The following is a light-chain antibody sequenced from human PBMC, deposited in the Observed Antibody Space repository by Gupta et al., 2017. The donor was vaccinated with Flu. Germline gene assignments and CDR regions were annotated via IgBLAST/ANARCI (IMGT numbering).Light chain of an antibody. CDR2: YNN. Sequence: SVLTQPPSASGTPGQRVPISCSGTTSNVGPNDVNWYQQLPGTAPKLLIYYNNLRPSGVPARFSGSTSGTSASLAISGLRSEDEADYYCAAWDDSLNGDVFGTGTRVTV. CDR1: TSNVGPND. V-gene: IGLV1-44*01. J-gene: IGLJ1*01. CDR3: AAWDDSLNGDV.